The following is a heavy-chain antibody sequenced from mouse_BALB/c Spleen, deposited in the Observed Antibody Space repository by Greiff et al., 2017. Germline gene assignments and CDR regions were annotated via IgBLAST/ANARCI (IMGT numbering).Heavy chain of an antibody. CDR1: GYTFTSYW. Sequence: QVQLQQPGAELVKPGASVKLSCKASGYTFTSYWMHWVKQRPGQGLEWIGEINPSNGRTNYNEKFKSKATLTVDKSSSTAYMQLSSLTSEDSAVYYCARRGGYDAWFADWGQGTLVTVSA. D-gene: IGHD2-2*01. CDR2: INPSNGRT. J-gene: IGHJ3*01. V-gene: IGHV1S81*02. CDR3: ARRGGYDAWFAD.